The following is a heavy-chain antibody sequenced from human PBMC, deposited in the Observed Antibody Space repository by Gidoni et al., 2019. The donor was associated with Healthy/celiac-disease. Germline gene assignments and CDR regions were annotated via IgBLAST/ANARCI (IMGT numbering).Heavy chain of an antibody. CDR2: ISGKSGSI. D-gene: IGHD3-10*01. J-gene: IGHJ4*02. Sequence: EVQLVESGGGLVQPGRSLRISCAASGFTFDDYAMHWVRQAPGKGLEWVSGISGKSGSIVYADSVKGRFTISRDNAKNSLYLQMNSLRAEDTALYYCAKDIAPLAGSITHFDYWGQGTLVTVSS. CDR1: GFTFDDYA. V-gene: IGHV3-9*01. CDR3: AKDIAPLAGSITHFDY.